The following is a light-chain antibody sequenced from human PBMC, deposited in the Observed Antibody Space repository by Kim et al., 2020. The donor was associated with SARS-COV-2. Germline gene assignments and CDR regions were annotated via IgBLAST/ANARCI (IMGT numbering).Light chain of an antibody. J-gene: IGLJ3*02. V-gene: IGLV3-19*01. Sequence: SSELTQDPAVSVALGQTVRITCQGDSLRTYYANWYQQKPGQAPVLVTFGKNNRPSGIPDRFSGSSSGNTASLTITGAQAEDEADYYCNLRDSRGYRWVFGGGTQLTVL. CDR1: SLRTYY. CDR2: GKN. CDR3: NLRDSRGYRWV.